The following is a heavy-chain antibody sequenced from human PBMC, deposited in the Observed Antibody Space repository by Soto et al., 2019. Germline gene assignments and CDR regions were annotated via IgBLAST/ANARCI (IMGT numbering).Heavy chain of an antibody. Sequence: SETLSLTCTVSGGSISSGDYYWSWIRQPPGKGLEWIGYIYYSGSTYYNPSLKSRVTISVDTSKNQFSLKLSSVTAADTAVYYCARVGDDYGSPSWFDPWGQGTLVTVSS. CDR2: IYYSGST. V-gene: IGHV4-30-4*01. CDR3: ARVGDDYGSPSWFDP. CDR1: GGSISSGDYY. D-gene: IGHD4-17*01. J-gene: IGHJ5*02.